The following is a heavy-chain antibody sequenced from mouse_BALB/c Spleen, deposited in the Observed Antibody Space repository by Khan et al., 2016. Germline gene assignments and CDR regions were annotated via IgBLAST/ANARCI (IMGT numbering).Heavy chain of an antibody. CDR1: GFTFSSYA. J-gene: IGHJ2*01. CDR3: AGEVCYAFDY. V-gene: IGHV5-6-5*01. CDR2: ISSGGST. Sequence: EVELVESGGGLVKPGGSLKLSCAASGFTFSSYAMSWVRQTPEKRLEWVASISSGGSTYYPDSVKGRFTIFRDNASNIPYLQMISLRTEDTAMYCSAGEVCYAFDYWGQGTTLTVSS. D-gene: IGHD2-1*01.